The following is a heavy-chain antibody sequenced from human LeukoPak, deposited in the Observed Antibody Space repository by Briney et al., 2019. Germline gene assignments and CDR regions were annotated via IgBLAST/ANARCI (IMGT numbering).Heavy chain of an antibody. CDR1: GFTFSSYW. CDR2: IKQDGSEK. Sequence: PGGSLRLSCAASGFTFSSYWMSWVRQAPGKGLEWVANIKQDGSEKYYVDSVKGRFTISRDNSKNTLYLQMNSLRAEDTAVYYCAKDPGPITMIVVVKSSKSYFDYWGQGTLVTVSS. CDR3: AKDPGPITMIVVVKSSKSYFDY. J-gene: IGHJ4*02. D-gene: IGHD3-22*01. V-gene: IGHV3-7*03.